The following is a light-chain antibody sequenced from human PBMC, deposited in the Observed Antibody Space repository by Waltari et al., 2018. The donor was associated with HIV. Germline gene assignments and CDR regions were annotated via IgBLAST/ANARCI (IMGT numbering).Light chain of an antibody. Sequence: DIQMTQSPSSLSASVGDSVPIPCRASQSISNYLNWYQQKPGKAPKFLIYAASTLQTGVPSRFSGGGSGTDFTLTISSLQPEDFATYYCQQSYSIPPTFGPGTKVDIK. CDR1: QSISNY. J-gene: IGKJ3*01. CDR3: QQSYSIPPT. V-gene: IGKV1-39*01. CDR2: AAS.